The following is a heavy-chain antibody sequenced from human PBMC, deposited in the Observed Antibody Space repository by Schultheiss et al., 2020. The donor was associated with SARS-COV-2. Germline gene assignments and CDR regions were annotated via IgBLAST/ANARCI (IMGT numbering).Heavy chain of an antibody. CDR3: ARSLGYCSGGSCSPFDY. CDR1: GGSISSYY. CDR2: IYTSGST. Sequence: SQTLSLTCTVSGGSISSYYWSWIRQPAGKGLEWIGRIYTSGSTNYNPSLKSRVTISVDTSKNQFSLKLSSVTAADTAVYYCARSLGYCSGGSCSPFDYWGQGTLVTVSS. J-gene: IGHJ4*02. V-gene: IGHV4-4*07. D-gene: IGHD2-15*01.